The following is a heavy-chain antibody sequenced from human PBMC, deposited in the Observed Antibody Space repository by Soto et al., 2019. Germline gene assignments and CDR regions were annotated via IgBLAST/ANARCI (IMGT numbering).Heavy chain of an antibody. Sequence: ASVKVSCKAAGGTFSSYTISWVRQAPGQGLEWMGIIIPIRGRTSYAQKFQGRVTMTRDTSTSTVYMELSSLRSEDTAVYYCARVRSGSGPYFDYWGQGTLVTVSS. J-gene: IGHJ4*02. CDR3: ARVRSGSGPYFDY. CDR2: IIPIRGRT. CDR1: GGTFSSYT. V-gene: IGHV1-46*03. D-gene: IGHD3-10*01.